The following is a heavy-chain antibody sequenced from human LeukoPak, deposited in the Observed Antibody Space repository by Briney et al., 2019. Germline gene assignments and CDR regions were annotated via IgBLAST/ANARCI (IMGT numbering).Heavy chain of an antibody. CDR3: ARDPQLGDAFDI. CDR1: GFTFSSYS. CDR2: ISSSSSYI. V-gene: IGHV3-21*01. J-gene: IGHJ3*02. Sequence: GGSLRLSCAASGFTFSSYSMNWVRHAPGKGLEWVSSISSSSSYIYYADSVKGRFTISRDNAKNSLYLQMNSLRAEDTAVYYCARDPQLGDAFDIWGQGTMVTVSS. D-gene: IGHD7-27*01.